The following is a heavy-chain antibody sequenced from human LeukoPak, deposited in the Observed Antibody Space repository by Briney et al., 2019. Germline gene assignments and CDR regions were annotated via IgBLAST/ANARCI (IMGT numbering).Heavy chain of an antibody. CDR1: GFTFSSYE. CDR3: AELGITMIGGV. J-gene: IGHJ6*04. CDR2: ISSSGSTI. Sequence: GGSLRLSCAASGFTFSSYEMNWVRQAPGKGLEWASYISSSGSTIYYADSVKGRFTITRDNAKNSLYLQMNSLRAEDTAVYYCAELGITMIGGVWGKGTTVTISS. D-gene: IGHD3-10*02. V-gene: IGHV3-48*03.